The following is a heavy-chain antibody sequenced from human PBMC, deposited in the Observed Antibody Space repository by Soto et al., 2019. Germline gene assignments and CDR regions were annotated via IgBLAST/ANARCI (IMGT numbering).Heavy chain of an antibody. CDR2: INGDGSST. Sequence: GGSLRLSCAASRFTFSSYWMHWVRQAPGKGLVWVSRINGDGSSTNYADSVKGRFTISRDNAKNTLYLEMNSLRVEDTAVYYCARVRGGFFFDYWGQGTLVTVSS. D-gene: IGHD3-16*01. CDR1: RFTFSSYW. CDR3: ARVRGGFFFDY. V-gene: IGHV3-74*01. J-gene: IGHJ4*02.